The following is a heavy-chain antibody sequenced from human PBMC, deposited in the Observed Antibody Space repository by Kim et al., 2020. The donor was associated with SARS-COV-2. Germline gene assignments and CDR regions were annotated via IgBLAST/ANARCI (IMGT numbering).Heavy chain of an antibody. CDR2: ISGSGGST. CDR3: ARGGYSGYERPYYYYGMDV. D-gene: IGHD5-12*01. Sequence: GGSLRLSCAASGFTFSSYAMSWVRQAPGKGLEWVSAISGSGGSTYYADSVKGRFTISRDNSKNTLYLQMNSLRAEDTAVYYCARGGYSGYERPYYYYGMDVWGQGTTVTVSS. CDR1: GFTFSSYA. V-gene: IGHV3-23*01. J-gene: IGHJ6*02.